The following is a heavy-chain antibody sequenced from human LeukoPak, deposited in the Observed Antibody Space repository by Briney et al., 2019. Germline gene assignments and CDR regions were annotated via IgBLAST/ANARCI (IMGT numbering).Heavy chain of an antibody. Sequence: ASVKVSCKASGYTFTSYAMHWVRQAPGQRLEWMGWINAGNGNTKYSQKFQGRVTITRDTSASTAYMELSSLRSEDTAVYYCARGSRLWFGELLKKYYYYGMDVWGQGTTVTVSS. CDR1: GYTFTSYA. D-gene: IGHD3-10*01. CDR3: ARGSRLWFGELLKKYYYYGMDV. CDR2: INAGNGNT. V-gene: IGHV1-3*01. J-gene: IGHJ6*02.